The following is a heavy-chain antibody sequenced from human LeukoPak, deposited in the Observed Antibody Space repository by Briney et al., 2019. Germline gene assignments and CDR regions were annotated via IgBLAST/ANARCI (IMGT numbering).Heavy chain of an antibody. V-gene: IGHV4-59*01. D-gene: IGHD3-3*01. J-gene: IGHJ6*02. Sequence: SETLSLTCTVSGGSISSYYWSWIRQPPGKGLEWIGYIYYSGSTNYNPSLKSRVTISVDTSKNQFSLKLSSVTAADTAVYYCARESEWSGYYPLDVWGQGTTVTVSS. CDR3: ARESEWSGYYPLDV. CDR2: IYYSGST. CDR1: GGSISSYY.